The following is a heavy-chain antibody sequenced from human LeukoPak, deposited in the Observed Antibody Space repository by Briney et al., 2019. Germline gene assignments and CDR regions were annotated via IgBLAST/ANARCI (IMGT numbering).Heavy chain of an antibody. D-gene: IGHD3-10*01. V-gene: IGHV1-46*01. CDR1: GYTSTSYY. CDR2: INPSGGST. J-gene: IGHJ4*02. Sequence: ASVKVSCKASGYTSTSYYMHWVRQAPGQGLEWMGIINPSGGSTSYAQKFQGRVTMTRDTSTSTVYMELSSLRSEDTAVYYCAREAPALLNYYGSGIPYFDYWGQGTLVTVSS. CDR3: AREAPALLNYYGSGIPYFDY.